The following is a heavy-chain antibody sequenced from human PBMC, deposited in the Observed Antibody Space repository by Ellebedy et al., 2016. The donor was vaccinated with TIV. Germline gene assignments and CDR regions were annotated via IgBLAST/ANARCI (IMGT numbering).Heavy chain of an antibody. Sequence: GESLKISCKVSGFTFSNYWMHWVRQAPGKGLVWVSRMNSDGRGTIYADSVKGRFTMSRDNAKNTLFLQMNSLRAEDMAVYYCAGPAAVGTKAFDYWGQGTLVTVSS. V-gene: IGHV3-74*01. CDR3: AGPAAVGTKAFDY. D-gene: IGHD6-13*01. CDR1: GFTFSNYW. CDR2: MNSDGRGT. J-gene: IGHJ4*02.